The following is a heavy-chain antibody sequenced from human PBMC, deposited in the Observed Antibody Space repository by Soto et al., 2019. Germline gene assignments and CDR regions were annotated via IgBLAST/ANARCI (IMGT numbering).Heavy chain of an antibody. CDR3: ARRNYFYALDV. J-gene: IGHJ6*02. Sequence: SSETLSLTCAVSGGSFSGYYWGWVRQPPGKGLEWVGEINYSGSTNYNPSLKRRDTISVDTSKNQVSLKVTSVTAADTAMYYCARRNYFYALDVWGQGTTVTVSS. CDR2: INYSGST. CDR1: GGSFSGYY. V-gene: IGHV4-34*01.